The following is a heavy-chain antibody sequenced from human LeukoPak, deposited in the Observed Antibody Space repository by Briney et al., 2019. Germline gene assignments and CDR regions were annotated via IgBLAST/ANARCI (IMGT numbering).Heavy chain of an antibody. V-gene: IGHV1-24*01. Sequence: ASVKVSCQVSGYTLTELSMHWVRQAPGKGLEWMGGFDPEDGETIYAQKFQGRVTMTEDTSTDTAYMELSSLRSEDTAVYYCAISYCSSTSCYAFWFDPWGQGTLVTVSS. CDR3: AISYCSSTSCYAFWFDP. CDR1: GYTLTELS. J-gene: IGHJ5*02. D-gene: IGHD2-2*01. CDR2: FDPEDGET.